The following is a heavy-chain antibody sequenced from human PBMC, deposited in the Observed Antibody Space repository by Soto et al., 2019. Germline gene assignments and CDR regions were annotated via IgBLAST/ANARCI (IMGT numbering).Heavy chain of an antibody. CDR1: GFTFSSYG. Sequence: QVQLVESGGGVVQPGRSLRLSCAASGFTFSSYGMHWVRQAPGKGLEWVAVISYDGSNKYYADSVKGRFTISRDNSKNTLYLQMNSLRAEDKAVYYCATPLSDGMDVWGQGTTVTVSS. CDR3: ATPLSDGMDV. J-gene: IGHJ6*02. V-gene: IGHV3-30*03. CDR2: ISYDGSNK.